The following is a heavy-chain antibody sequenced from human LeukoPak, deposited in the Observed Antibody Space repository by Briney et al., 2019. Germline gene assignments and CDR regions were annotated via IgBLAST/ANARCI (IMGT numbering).Heavy chain of an antibody. D-gene: IGHD2-21*01. J-gene: IGHJ4*02. V-gene: IGHV3-21*01. Sequence: GGSLRLSCAASGFTFSSYSMNWVRQAPGKGLEWVSSISSSSSYIYYAGSVKGRFTISRDNAKNSLYLQMNSLRAEDTAVYYCARAYCGGDCYSDTIDYWGQGTLVTVSS. CDR3: ARAYCGGDCYSDTIDY. CDR2: ISSSSSYI. CDR1: GFTFSSYS.